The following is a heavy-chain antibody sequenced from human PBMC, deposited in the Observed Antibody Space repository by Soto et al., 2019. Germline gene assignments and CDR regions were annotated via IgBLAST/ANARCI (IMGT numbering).Heavy chain of an antibody. CDR3: AADRYCSSTSCSKAAFDI. J-gene: IGHJ3*02. Sequence: QMQLVQSGPEVKKPGTSVKVSCKASGFTFTSSAMQWVRQARGQRLEWIGWIVVGSGNTNYAQKFQERVTIYRDMSTSTAYMELSSLRSADTAVYYCAADRYCSSTSCSKAAFDIWGQGTMVTVSS. V-gene: IGHV1-58*02. CDR2: IVVGSGNT. CDR1: GFTFTSSA. D-gene: IGHD2-2*01.